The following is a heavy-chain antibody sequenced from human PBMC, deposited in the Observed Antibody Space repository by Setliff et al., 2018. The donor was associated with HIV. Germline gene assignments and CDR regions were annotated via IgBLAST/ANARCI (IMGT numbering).Heavy chain of an antibody. CDR2: IYTSGST. J-gene: IGHJ6*03. CDR3: ARAEQLALGDYYYMDV. V-gene: IGHV4-4*07. Sequence: SETLSLTCTVSGQFISSYYWSWIRQPAGKGLEWIGRIYTSGSTNYNPSLKSRVTMSVDTSKNQFSLKLSSVTAADTAVYYCARAEQLALGDYYYMDVWGKGTTVTVSS. CDR1: GQFISSYY. D-gene: IGHD6-6*01.